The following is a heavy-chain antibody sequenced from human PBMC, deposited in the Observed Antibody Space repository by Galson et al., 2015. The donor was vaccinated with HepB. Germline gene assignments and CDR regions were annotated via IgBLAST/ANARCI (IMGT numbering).Heavy chain of an antibody. J-gene: IGHJ4*02. CDR3: VRDRGSGFGGNDVPSFDY. CDR2: ISSDSTTI. Sequence: SLRLSCAASGFRLTDHAMNWVRRAPGKGLEWAAYISSDSTTIHYADSVKGRFTISRVNGKNSVFLQMNSLRGDDTAVYYCVRDRGSGFGGNDVPSFDYWGRGSLVTVSP. CDR1: GFRLTDHA. V-gene: IGHV3-48*01. D-gene: IGHD5-12*01.